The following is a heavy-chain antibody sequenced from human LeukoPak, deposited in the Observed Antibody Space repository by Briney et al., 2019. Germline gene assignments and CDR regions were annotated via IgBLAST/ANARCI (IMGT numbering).Heavy chain of an antibody. CDR3: ARGSGSYWAPDY. Sequence: PGGSLRLSCAASAFTFSIYAMHWVRQAPGRGLEWVAAISHDESNKYYADSVKGRFTISRDKSTNTLYLQMNSLRAEDTAVYYCARGSGSYWAPDYWGQGTLVTVSS. CDR2: ISHDESNK. CDR1: AFTFSIYA. V-gene: IGHV3-30-3*01. D-gene: IGHD1-26*01. J-gene: IGHJ4*02.